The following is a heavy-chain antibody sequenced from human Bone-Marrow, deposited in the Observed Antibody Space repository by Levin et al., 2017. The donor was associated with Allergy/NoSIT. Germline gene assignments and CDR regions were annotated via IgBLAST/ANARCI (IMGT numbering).Heavy chain of an antibody. CDR1: GFTFTSRW. CDR2: IDKDGSAK. CDR3: VRDLSWSSVD. Sequence: TGGSLRLSCAASGFTFTSRWMLWVRQAPGKGLEWVANIDKDGSAKNYLDSVKGRFTISRDNAKRTLSLLMNSLRAGDTAVYYCVRDLSWSSVDWGQGTLVTVSS. J-gene: IGHJ4*02. V-gene: IGHV3-7*01.